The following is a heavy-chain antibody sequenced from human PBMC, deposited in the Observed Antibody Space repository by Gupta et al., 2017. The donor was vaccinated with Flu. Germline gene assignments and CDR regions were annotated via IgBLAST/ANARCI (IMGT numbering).Heavy chain of an antibody. V-gene: IGHV3-23*01. Sequence: QAPGKGLEWVSAISGSGGSTYYADSVKGRFTISRDNSKNTLYLQMNSLRAEDTAVYYCAKALYGDYSDGMDVWGQGTTVTVSS. D-gene: IGHD4-17*01. J-gene: IGHJ6*02. CDR3: AKALYGDYSDGMDV. CDR2: ISGSGGST.